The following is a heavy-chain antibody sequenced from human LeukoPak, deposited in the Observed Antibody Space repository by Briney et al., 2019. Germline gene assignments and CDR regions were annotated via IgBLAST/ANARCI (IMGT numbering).Heavy chain of an antibody. CDR1: GFTVSSNY. CDR3: ARELGDGYNPFDY. Sequence: PGGSLRLSCPASGFTVSSNYMSWVRQAPGKGLEWVSVIYSGGSTYYADSVKGRFTISRDSSKNTLYLQMNSLRAEDTAVYYCARELGDGYNPFDYWGQGTLVTVSS. CDR2: IYSGGST. V-gene: IGHV3-53*01. J-gene: IGHJ4*02. D-gene: IGHD5-24*01.